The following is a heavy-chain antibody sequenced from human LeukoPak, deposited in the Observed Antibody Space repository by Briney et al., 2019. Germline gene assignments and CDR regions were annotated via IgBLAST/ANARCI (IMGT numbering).Heavy chain of an antibody. J-gene: IGHJ4*02. Sequence: GGSVRLSCGASGFTFSDYWMSWVRQAPGKGLEWVSSISSSSSYIYYADSVKGRFTISRDNAKNSLYLQMNSLRAEDTAVYYCARVPGTYAHWGQGTLVTVSS. CDR1: GFTFSDYW. V-gene: IGHV3-21*01. CDR2: ISSSSSYI. D-gene: IGHD1-7*01. CDR3: ARVPGTYAH.